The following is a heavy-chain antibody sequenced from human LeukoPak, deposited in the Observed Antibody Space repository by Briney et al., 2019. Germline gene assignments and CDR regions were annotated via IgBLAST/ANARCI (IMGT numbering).Heavy chain of an antibody. D-gene: IGHD3-22*01. CDR2: INPNSGGT. CDR1: GYTFTGYY. CDR3: ARDLDYYDSSGSYHPD. V-gene: IGHV1-2*02. J-gene: IGHJ4*02. Sequence: ASVKVSCKASGYTFTGYYMHWVRQAPGQGLEWMGWINPNSGGTNYAQKFQGRVTMTRDTSISTAYMELSRLRTDDTAVYYCARDLDYYDSSGSYHPDWGQGTLVTVSS.